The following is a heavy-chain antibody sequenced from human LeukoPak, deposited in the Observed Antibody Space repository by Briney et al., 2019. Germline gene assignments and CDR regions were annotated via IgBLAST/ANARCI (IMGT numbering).Heavy chain of an antibody. J-gene: IGHJ4*02. V-gene: IGHV3-7*01. CDR3: ARDRDWASDY. CDR2: IKEDGSEK. CDR1: GFTFRSYW. Sequence: GGSLRLSCVVSGFTFRSYWMSWVRQAPGKGLEWVANIKEDGSEKYYVDSVKGRFTISRDNAKNSLYLQMNSLRAEDTAVYYCARDRDWASDYWGQGTLVTVSS. D-gene: IGHD3-9*01.